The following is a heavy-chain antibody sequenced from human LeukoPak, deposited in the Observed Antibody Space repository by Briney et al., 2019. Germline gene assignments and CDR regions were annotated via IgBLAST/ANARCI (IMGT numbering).Heavy chain of an antibody. D-gene: IGHD4-17*01. V-gene: IGHV4-34*01. CDR2: ISHSGST. J-gene: IGHJ4*02. CDR1: GGSFSGYY. Sequence: SETLSLTCAVYGGSFSGYYWSWIRQIPGKGLGWIGEISHSGSTNYNPSLKSRVTISVDTSKNQFSLRLSSVTAADTAVYYCARVDSGDYSKHFDYWGQGTLVTVSS. CDR3: ARVDSGDYSKHFDY.